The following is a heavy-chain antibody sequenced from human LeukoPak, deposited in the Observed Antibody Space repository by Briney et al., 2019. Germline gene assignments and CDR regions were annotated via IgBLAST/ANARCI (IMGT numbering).Heavy chain of an antibody. Sequence: GGSLRLSCAASGVTFSGYAMSWVRQAPGKGLEWVSAISGSGSTTHYADSVKGRFTISRDNSNNTLFLQMNSLRAEDTAAYYCTKKSSGWHGEDYWGQGTLVTVSS. D-gene: IGHD6-19*01. J-gene: IGHJ4*02. CDR1: GVTFSGYA. CDR3: TKKSSGWHGEDY. CDR2: ISGSGSTT. V-gene: IGHV3-23*01.